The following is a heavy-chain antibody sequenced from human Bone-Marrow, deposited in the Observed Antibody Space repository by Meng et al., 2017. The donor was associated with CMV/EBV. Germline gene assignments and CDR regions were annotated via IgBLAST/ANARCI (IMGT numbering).Heavy chain of an antibody. D-gene: IGHD2-2*02. CDR3: ARVGYCSSTSCYIYAFDI. CDR2: MNPNSGNT. V-gene: IGHV1-8*03. CDR1: GYTFTSYD. J-gene: IGHJ3*02. Sequence: ASVKVSCKASGYTFTSYDINWVRQATGQGLEWMGWMNPNSGNTGYAQKFQGRVTITRNTSISTAYMELSSLRSEDTAVYYCARVGYCSSTSCYIYAFDIWGQGTMVTV.